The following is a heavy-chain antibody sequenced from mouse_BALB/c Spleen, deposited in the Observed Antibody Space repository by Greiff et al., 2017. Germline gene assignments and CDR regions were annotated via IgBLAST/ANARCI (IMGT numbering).Heavy chain of an antibody. Sequence: EVQLQESGGGLVKPGGSLKLSCAASGFTFSSYAMSWVRQTPEKRLEWVASISSGGSTYYPDSVKGRFTISRDNARNILYLQMSSLRSEDTAMYYCAGMGDGDYGVNWYFDVWGAGTTVTVS. CDR1: GFTFSSYA. CDR3: AGMGDGDYGVNWYFDV. CDR2: ISSGGST. D-gene: IGHD2-13*01. J-gene: IGHJ1*01. V-gene: IGHV5-6-5*01.